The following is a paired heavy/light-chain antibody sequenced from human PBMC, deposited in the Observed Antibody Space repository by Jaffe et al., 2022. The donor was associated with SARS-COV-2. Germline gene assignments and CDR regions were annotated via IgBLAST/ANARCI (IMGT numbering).Heavy chain of an antibody. J-gene: IGHJ6*02. CDR2: ISGSGGTT. V-gene: IGHV3-23*01. CDR3: AKLSSGGWYFGLDV. D-gene: IGHD2-15*01. CDR1: GFTFSNYI. Sequence: EVQLLESGGGLVQPGGSLRLSCAASGFTFSNYIMSWVRQAPGKGLEWVSSISGSGGTTYYADSVKGRFTVSRDNSKNTLSLQMNSLRADDTAVYYCAKLSSGGWYFGLDVWGQGTTVTVSS.
Light chain of an antibody. V-gene: IGKV1-39*01. CDR3: QQSYTTSYT. Sequence: DIHMTQSPSSLSASVGDRVTITCRASQRISDYLNWYQQRPGKAPKLLIYAASSLQSGVPSRFSGSGSGTDFTLTISSLQPEDFATYYCQQSYTTSYTFGQGTRLEIK. CDR2: AAS. J-gene: IGKJ2*01. CDR1: QRISDY.